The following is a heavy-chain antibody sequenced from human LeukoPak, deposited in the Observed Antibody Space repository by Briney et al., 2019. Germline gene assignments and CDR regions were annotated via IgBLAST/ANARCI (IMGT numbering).Heavy chain of an antibody. D-gene: IGHD5-18*01. CDR2: IRYDGSNK. Sequence: GGSLRLSCAASGFTFSSYGMHWVRQAPGKGLEWVAFIRYDGSNKYYADSVKGRFTISRDNSKNTLYLQMNSLRAEDTAVYYCARDSGYSYGYCGDYWGQGTLVTVSS. CDR3: ARDSGYSYGYCGDY. CDR1: GFTFSSYG. J-gene: IGHJ4*02. V-gene: IGHV3-30*02.